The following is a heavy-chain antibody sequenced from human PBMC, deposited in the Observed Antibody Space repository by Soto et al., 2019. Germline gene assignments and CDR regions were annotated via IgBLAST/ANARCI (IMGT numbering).Heavy chain of an antibody. CDR1: GGSISSGDYY. D-gene: IGHD3-16*01. V-gene: IGHV4-31*03. Sequence: PSETLSLTCSVSGGSISSGDYYWSWIRQHPGKGLEWIGFVYYTGTTYYKPSLKSRVSISLETSKNQFSLNLRYVTAADTAVYYCARMFAVVGGPFDYWGQGALVTVSS. CDR2: VYYTGTT. J-gene: IGHJ4*02. CDR3: ARMFAVVGGPFDY.